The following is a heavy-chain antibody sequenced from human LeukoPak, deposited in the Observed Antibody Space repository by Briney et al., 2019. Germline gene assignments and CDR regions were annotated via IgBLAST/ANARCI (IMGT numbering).Heavy chain of an antibody. Sequence: PSETLSLTCTVSGGSISSYYWSWIRQPPGKGLEWIGYIYYSETTNYNPSLKSRVTISVDTSKNQFSLKLNSVTAADTAMYYCARDSRGDTLTGTHAFDIWGQGTMVTVSS. CDR2: IYYSETT. CDR3: ARDSRGDTLTGTHAFDI. V-gene: IGHV4-59*01. CDR1: GGSISSYY. D-gene: IGHD3-9*01. J-gene: IGHJ3*02.